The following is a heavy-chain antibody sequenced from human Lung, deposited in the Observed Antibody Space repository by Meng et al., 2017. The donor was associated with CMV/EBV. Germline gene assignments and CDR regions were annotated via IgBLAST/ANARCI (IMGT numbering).Heavy chain of an antibody. CDR1: GFSFSTYW. Sequence: GESLKISCAASGFSFSTYWMNWVRQAPGKGLEWVASIKQDGSEIYYVDSVKGRFTISRDNAKKSLYLQMDSLRAEDTAVYYCATYGWTPDYWGQGTLVTGSS. V-gene: IGHV3-7*01. D-gene: IGHD2-8*02. J-gene: IGHJ4*02. CDR3: ATYGWTPDY. CDR2: IKQDGSEI.